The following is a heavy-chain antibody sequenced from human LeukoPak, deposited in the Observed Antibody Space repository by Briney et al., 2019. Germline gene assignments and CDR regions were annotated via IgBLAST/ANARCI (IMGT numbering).Heavy chain of an antibody. J-gene: IGHJ6*03. CDR2: INSISSSYI. Sequence: GGPLTLSCAASGLPFDDYYMHWLRHAPGKGLEWVSYINSISSSYIYNADSVKGRFTISIDNACNSLYLQMNSLRAEDTAVYYCAREHSGYDFPGRDYYYMDVWGKGTTVTVSS. D-gene: IGHD5-12*01. CDR3: AREHSGYDFPGRDYYYMDV. V-gene: IGHV3-21*01. CDR1: GLPFDDYY.